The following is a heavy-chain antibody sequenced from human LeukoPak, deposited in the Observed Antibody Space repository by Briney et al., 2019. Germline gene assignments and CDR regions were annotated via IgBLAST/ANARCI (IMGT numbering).Heavy chain of an antibody. CDR3: ARPSHDYGGNSKAFGI. Sequence: GESLRISCKGSGYSFTSYWISWVRQMPGKGLGWMGRIDPSDSYTNYSPSFQGHVTISADKSISTAYLQWSSLKASDTAMYYCARPSHDYGGNSKAFGIWGQGTMVTVSS. J-gene: IGHJ3*02. CDR2: IDPSDSYT. V-gene: IGHV5-10-1*01. D-gene: IGHD4-23*01. CDR1: GYSFTSYW.